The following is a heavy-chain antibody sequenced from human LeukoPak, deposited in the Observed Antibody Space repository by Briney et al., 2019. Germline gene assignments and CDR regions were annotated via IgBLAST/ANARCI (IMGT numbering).Heavy chain of an antibody. CDR1: GDSISNYY. CDR3: ARDSGGFGGNLDY. CDR2: IYYSGST. Sequence: PSETLSLTCTVSGDSISNYYWSWIRQPPGKGLEWIGYIYYSGSTNYNPSLKSRVTISLDASKNKFSLRLSSVTAADTAVYYCARDSGGFGGNLDYWGQGTLVTVSS. J-gene: IGHJ4*02. V-gene: IGHV4-59*12. D-gene: IGHD4-23*01.